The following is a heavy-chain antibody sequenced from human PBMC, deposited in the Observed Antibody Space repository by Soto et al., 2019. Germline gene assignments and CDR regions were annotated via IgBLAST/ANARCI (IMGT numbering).Heavy chain of an antibody. CDR2: MSPGNGKT. Sequence: QVQLMQSGAEVQMPGASVKVACKASGYTFASLDINWVRQTTGQGLEWMGWMSPGNGKTGYSQKFQGRISISRDTPLSTAYLELNSLRPEDTAVYYCARGVLQGVDYWGPGTLVPVSS. J-gene: IGHJ4*02. D-gene: IGHD2-15*01. CDR1: GYTFASLD. CDR3: ARGVLQGVDY. V-gene: IGHV1-8*03.